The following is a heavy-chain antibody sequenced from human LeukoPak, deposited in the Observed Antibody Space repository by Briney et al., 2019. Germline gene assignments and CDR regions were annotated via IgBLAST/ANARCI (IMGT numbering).Heavy chain of an antibody. J-gene: IGHJ4*02. Sequence: SETLSLTCAVSGGSISSYYWNWIRQPPGKGLEWIGYVYYSGSTAYNPSLKSRITISVDTSKNQFSLKLNSLTAADTAVYYCARAAECYYDRHFDSWGQGTLVTVSS. CDR2: VYYSGST. CDR1: GGSISSYY. V-gene: IGHV4-59*01. CDR3: ARAAECYYDRHFDS. D-gene: IGHD3-22*01.